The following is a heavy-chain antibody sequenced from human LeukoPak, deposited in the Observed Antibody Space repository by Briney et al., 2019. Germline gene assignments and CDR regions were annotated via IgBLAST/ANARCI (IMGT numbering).Heavy chain of an antibody. V-gene: IGHV4-34*01. J-gene: IGHJ5*02. Sequence: SETLSLTCAVYGGSFSGYYWSWIRQPPGKGLEWIGEINHSGSTNYNPSLKSRVTISVDTSKDQFSLKLSSVTAADTAVYYCARGSWSGYDLNWFDPWGQGTLVTVSS. CDR2: INHSGST. CDR3: ARGSWSGYDLNWFDP. CDR1: GGSFSGYY. D-gene: IGHD5-12*01.